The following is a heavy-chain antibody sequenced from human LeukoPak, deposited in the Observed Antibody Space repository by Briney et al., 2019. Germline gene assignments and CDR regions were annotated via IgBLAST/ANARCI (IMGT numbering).Heavy chain of an antibody. D-gene: IGHD5-18*01. CDR1: GCTFSSSG. V-gene: IGHV3-30*02. CDR2: IRYDGSNK. CDR3: AKERDTAMVTIDY. Sequence: GGSLRLSCAASGCTFSSSGMHWVRQAPGKGLEWVAFIRYDGSNKYYADSVKGRFTISRDNSKNTLYLQMNSLRAEDTAVYYCAKERDTAMVTIDYWGQGTLVTVSS. J-gene: IGHJ4*02.